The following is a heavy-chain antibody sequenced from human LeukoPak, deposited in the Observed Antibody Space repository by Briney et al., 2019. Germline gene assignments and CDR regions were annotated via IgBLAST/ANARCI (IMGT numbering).Heavy chain of an antibody. D-gene: IGHD5-12*01. Sequence: ASVKVSCKASEYTFTGYYMHWVRQAPGQGLEWMGRINPNSGGTNYAQKFQGRVTMTRDTSISTAYMELSRLRSDDTAVYYCALWWLRSDFDYWGQGTLVTVSS. CDR3: ALWWLRSDFDY. CDR2: INPNSGGT. J-gene: IGHJ4*02. V-gene: IGHV1-2*06. CDR1: EYTFTGYY.